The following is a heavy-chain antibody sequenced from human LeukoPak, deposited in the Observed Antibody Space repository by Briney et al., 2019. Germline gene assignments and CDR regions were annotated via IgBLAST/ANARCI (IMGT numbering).Heavy chain of an antibody. Sequence: GGSLRLSCAASGFTFSSYGMHWVRQAPGKGLEWVAVIWYDGSNKYYADTVKGRFTISRDNSENTLFLQMNSLRAEDTAVYYCAIATTGCFDPRGQGTLVTVSS. V-gene: IGHV3-30*02. J-gene: IGHJ5*02. D-gene: IGHD1-1*01. CDR1: GFTFSSYG. CDR3: AIATTGCFDP. CDR2: IWYDGSNK.